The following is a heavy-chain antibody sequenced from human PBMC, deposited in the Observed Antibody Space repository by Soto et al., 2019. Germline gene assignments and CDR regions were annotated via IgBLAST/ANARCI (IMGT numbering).Heavy chain of an antibody. J-gene: IGHJ4*02. Sequence: PSETLSLTCTVSGGSISSYYWSWIRQPPGKGLEWIGYIYYSGSTNYNPSLKSRVTISVDTSKNQFSLKLSSVTAADTAVYYCARRIPTAGLFDYWGQGALVTVSS. CDR1: GGSISSYY. CDR3: ARRIPTAGLFDY. CDR2: IYYSGST. V-gene: IGHV4-59*12. D-gene: IGHD6-13*01.